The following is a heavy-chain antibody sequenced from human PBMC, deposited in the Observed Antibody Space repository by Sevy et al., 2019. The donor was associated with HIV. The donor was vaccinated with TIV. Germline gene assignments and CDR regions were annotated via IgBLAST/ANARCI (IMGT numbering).Heavy chain of an antibody. J-gene: IGHJ4*02. CDR1: GFTFSNNG. Sequence: GGSLRLSCAASGFTFSNNGMHWVRQAPGKGLEWVAVISYDGSIKYYADSVRGRFTISRDNSKNTLYLQMNSLRPEDTTMYFCAKDQGRLLELDYWGQGTLVTVSS. D-gene: IGHD1-7*01. CDR3: AKDQGRLLELDY. CDR2: ISYDGSIK. V-gene: IGHV3-30*18.